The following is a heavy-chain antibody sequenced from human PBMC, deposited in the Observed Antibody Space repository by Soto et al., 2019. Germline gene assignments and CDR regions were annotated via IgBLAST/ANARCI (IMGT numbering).Heavy chain of an antibody. CDR2: IFYSGST. Sequence: QVQLQESGPGLVKPSQPLSLICTVSGGSINSGGYYWNWIRQHPGKGLEWIGYIFYSGSTYYNPFLRRRVTISADTSENQFSLNLSSVTAADTAVYFCARGYRQSGYSSSWVFDYWGQGTLVNVSS. D-gene: IGHD6-13*01. CDR3: ARGYRQSGYSSSWVFDY. CDR1: GGSINSGGYY. J-gene: IGHJ4*02. V-gene: IGHV4-31*03.